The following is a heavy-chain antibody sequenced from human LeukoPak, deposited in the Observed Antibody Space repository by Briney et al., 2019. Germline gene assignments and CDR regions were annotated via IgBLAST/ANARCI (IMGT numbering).Heavy chain of an antibody. D-gene: IGHD1-26*01. CDR2: ISGSGGST. V-gene: IGHV3-23*01. J-gene: IGHJ4*02. Sequence: GGSLRLSCAASGFTFNSYAMSWVRQAPGKGLEWVSAISGSGGSTYYADSVKGRFTISRDNSKNTLYLQMNSLRAEDTAVYYCAKTVGVNKDEDYWGQGTLVTVSS. CDR1: GFTFNSYA. CDR3: AKTVGVNKDEDY.